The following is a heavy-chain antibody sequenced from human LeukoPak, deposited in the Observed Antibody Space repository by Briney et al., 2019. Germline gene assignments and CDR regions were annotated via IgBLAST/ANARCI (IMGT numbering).Heavy chain of an antibody. CDR1: GFTFSSYS. Sequence: GGSLRLSCAASGFTFSSYSMNCVRQAPGKGLEWVSSISSSSSYIYYADSVKGRFTISRDNAKNSLYLQMNSLRAEDTAVYYCAIFGDPNAFDIWGQGTMVTVSS. D-gene: IGHD3-16*01. CDR3: AIFGDPNAFDI. CDR2: ISSSSSYI. J-gene: IGHJ3*02. V-gene: IGHV3-21*01.